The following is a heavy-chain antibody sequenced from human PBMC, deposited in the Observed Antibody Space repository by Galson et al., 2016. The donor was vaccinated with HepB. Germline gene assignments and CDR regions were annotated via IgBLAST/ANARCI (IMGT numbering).Heavy chain of an antibody. J-gene: IGHJ6*02. CDR2: IDWDDDT. CDR1: GFSLSTSGMC. V-gene: IGHV2-70*01. CDR3: ARMRATVSWDYYYGMDV. Sequence: PALVKPTQTLTLTCTFSGFSLSTSGMCVTWIRQPPGKALEWLALIDWDDDTIYSTSLKTRLSISKDTSNNQVDLTMTNMDPVDTATYYCARMRATVSWDYYYGMDVWGQGTTVTVSS. D-gene: IGHD4-11*01.